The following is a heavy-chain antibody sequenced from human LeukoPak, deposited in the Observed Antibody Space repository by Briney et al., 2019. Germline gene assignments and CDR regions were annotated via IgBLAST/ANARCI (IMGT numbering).Heavy chain of an antibody. D-gene: IGHD6-13*01. CDR1: GFTFNSYA. CDR2: ISGSGGST. J-gene: IGHJ6*02. Sequence: PGGSLRLSCAASGFTFNSYAMSWVRQAPGKGLEWVSAISGSGGSTYYADSVKGRFTISRDNSKNTLYLQMNSLRAEDTAVYYCAKASAGVYYDGMDVWGQGTTVTVSS. V-gene: IGHV3-23*01. CDR3: AKASAGVYYDGMDV.